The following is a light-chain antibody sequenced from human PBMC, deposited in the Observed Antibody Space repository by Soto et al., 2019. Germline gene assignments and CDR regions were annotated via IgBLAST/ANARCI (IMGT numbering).Light chain of an antibody. V-gene: IGKV1-9*01. CDR1: QDISSY. CDR3: QQLKSYPLS. J-gene: IGKJ4*01. CDR2: AAS. Sequence: GDRVTITCRTSQDISSYLAWYQQKPGKAPQLLISAASTLQSGVPSRFSGSGSGTEFTLTISSLRPEDFATYYCQQLKSYPLSFGGGTKVEI.